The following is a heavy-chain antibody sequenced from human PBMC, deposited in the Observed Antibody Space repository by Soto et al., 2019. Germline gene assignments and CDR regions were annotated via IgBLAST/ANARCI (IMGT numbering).Heavy chain of an antibody. CDR2: ISSSSSYI. V-gene: IGHV3-21*01. D-gene: IGHD3-10*01. Sequence: PGGSLRLSCAASGFTFSSYSMNWVRQAPGKGLEWVSSISSSSSYIYYADSVKGRFTISRDNAKNSLYLQMNSLRAEDTAVYYCARDASVDYGSGSYYPYYYYYGMDVWGQGTTVTVSS. CDR3: ARDASVDYGSGSYYPYYYYYGMDV. CDR1: GFTFSSYS. J-gene: IGHJ6*02.